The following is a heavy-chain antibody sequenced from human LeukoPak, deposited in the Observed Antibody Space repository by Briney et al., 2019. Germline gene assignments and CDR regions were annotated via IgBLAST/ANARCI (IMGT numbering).Heavy chain of an antibody. V-gene: IGHV1-2*06. CDR2: INPNSGGT. J-gene: IGHJ4*02. CDR3: ARGYCSGGSCFVLDY. CDR1: GYTFTGYY. D-gene: IGHD2-15*01. Sequence: ASVKVSCKASGYTFTGYYMHWVRQAPGQGLEWMGRINPNSGGTNYAQKFQGRVTMTRDTSISTAYMELSRLRSDDTAVYYCARGYCSGGSCFVLDYWGQGTLVTVSS.